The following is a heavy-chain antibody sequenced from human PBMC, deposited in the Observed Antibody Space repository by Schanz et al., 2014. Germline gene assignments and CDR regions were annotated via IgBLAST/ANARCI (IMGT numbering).Heavy chain of an antibody. CDR2: IATSSSTR. CDR1: GFTFSSYA. Sequence: EVQLVESGGGLVQPGGSLRLSCAASGFTFSSYAMSWVRQAPGKGLEWLSYIATSSSTRHYADSVKGRVTISRDNAKNSLYLQMNSLRAEDTAVYYCAREQIMAAAGLVDYWGHGTLVTVSS. CDR3: AREQIMAAAGLVDY. V-gene: IGHV3-48*04. J-gene: IGHJ4*01. D-gene: IGHD6-13*01.